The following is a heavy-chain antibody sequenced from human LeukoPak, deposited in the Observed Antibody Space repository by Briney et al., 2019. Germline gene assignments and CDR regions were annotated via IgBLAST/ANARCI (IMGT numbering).Heavy chain of an antibody. V-gene: IGHV3-23*01. CDR1: GFTFSSYA. CDR2: ISGSGGST. Sequence: PGGSLRLSCAASGFTFSSYAMSWVRQAPGKGLEWVSAISGSGGSTYYADSVKGRFTISRDNSKNTLYLQMNSLRVEDTAIYYCAKLSGSSAYYYIDFWGQGTLVTVSS. D-gene: IGHD3-22*01. CDR3: AKLSGSSAYYYIDF. J-gene: IGHJ4*02.